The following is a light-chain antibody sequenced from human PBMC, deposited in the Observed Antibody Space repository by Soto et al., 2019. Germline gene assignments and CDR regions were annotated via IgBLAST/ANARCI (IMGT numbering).Light chain of an antibody. CDR2: DVS. CDR1: SSDVGAYTY. CDR3: TSYTSNSTPYV. Sequence: SVLTQPASVSGSPVQSITISCTGTSSDVGAYTYVSWYQQHPGKAPKLMIYDVSNRPSGVSNRFSGSKSGNTAFLIISGLQAEDEADYYCTSYTSNSTPYVFGGGTKVTVL. V-gene: IGLV2-14*01. J-gene: IGLJ1*01.